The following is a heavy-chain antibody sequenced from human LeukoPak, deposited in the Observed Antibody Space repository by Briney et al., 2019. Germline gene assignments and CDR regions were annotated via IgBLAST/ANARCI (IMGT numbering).Heavy chain of an antibody. J-gene: IGHJ4*02. CDR3: ARCSGSYLIDY. D-gene: IGHD1-26*01. CDR1: GFTFSSYE. CDR2: ISSSGSTI. V-gene: IGHV3-48*03. Sequence: GGSLRLSCAASGFTFSSYEMNWVRQAPGKGLEWVSYISSSGSTIYYADSVKGLFTISRDNAKNSLYLQMNSLRAEDTAVYYCARCSGSYLIDYWGQGTLVTVSS.